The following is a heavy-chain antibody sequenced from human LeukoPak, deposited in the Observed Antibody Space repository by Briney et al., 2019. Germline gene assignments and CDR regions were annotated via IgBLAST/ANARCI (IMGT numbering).Heavy chain of an antibody. CDR3: ARGYSSSWLTFDY. D-gene: IGHD6-13*01. J-gene: IGHJ4*02. V-gene: IGHV4-34*01. Sequence: SETLSLTCAVYGGSFSGYYWSSIPPPPGQGLQWIGEINHSGSTNYNPSLKGRVTISVDTSKNQFSLKLSSVTAADTAVYYCARGYSSSWLTFDYWGQGTLVTVSS. CDR1: GGSFSGYY. CDR2: INHSGST.